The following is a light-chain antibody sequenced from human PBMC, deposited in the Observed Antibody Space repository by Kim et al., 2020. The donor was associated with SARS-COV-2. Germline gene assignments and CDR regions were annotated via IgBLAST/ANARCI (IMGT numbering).Light chain of an antibody. CDR2: EDT. J-gene: IGLJ3*02. Sequence: VSRGQTASISCAGDKLGDKYVCWYQQKPGPSPVLLIYEDTKRPSGIPVRFSGSYTGNTATLTISGTQAMDEADYYCQAWDSNTWVFGGGTKLTVL. CDR1: KLGDKY. CDR3: QAWDSNTWV. V-gene: IGLV3-1*01.